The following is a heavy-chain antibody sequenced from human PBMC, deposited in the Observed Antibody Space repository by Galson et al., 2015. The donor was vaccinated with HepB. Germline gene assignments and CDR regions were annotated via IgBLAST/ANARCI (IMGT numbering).Heavy chain of an antibody. V-gene: IGHV3-53*04. CDR2: IYSGGST. D-gene: IGHD3-16*02. CDR3: AAFMITFGGVIA. Sequence: AASGFTVSRNYMSWVRQAPGKGLEWVSVIYSGGSTYYADSVKGRFTISRHNSKNTLYLQMNSLRAEDTAVYYCAAFMITFGGVIARGQGTLVTVSS. J-gene: IGHJ4*02. CDR1: GFTVSRNY.